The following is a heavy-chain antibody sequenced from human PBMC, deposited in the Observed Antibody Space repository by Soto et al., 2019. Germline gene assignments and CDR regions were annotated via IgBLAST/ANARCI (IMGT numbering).Heavy chain of an antibody. Sequence: GGSLRLSCAASGFTFSSYAMSWVRQAPGKGLEWVSAISGSGGSTYYADSVKGRFTISRDNSKNTLYLQMNSLRAEDTAVYYCAKGGEGQQLVSYWYFDLWGRGTLVTVSS. CDR2: ISGSGGST. CDR1: GFTFSSYA. CDR3: AKGGEGQQLVSYWYFDL. J-gene: IGHJ2*01. D-gene: IGHD6-13*01. V-gene: IGHV3-23*01.